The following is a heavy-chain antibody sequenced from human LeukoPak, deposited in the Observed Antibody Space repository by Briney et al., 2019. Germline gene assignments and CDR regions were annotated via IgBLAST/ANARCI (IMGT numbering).Heavy chain of an antibody. J-gene: IGHJ4*02. V-gene: IGHV4-59*01. CDR1: GGSISSYY. CDR3: AREPIHYDILTGYYREGLFDY. D-gene: IGHD3-9*01. Sequence: SETLSLTCTVSGGSISSYYWSWIRQPPGKGLEWIGYIYYSGSTNYNPSLKSRVTISVDTSKNQFSLKLSSVTAADTAVYYCAREPIHYDILTGYYREGLFDYWGQGTLVTVSS. CDR2: IYYSGST.